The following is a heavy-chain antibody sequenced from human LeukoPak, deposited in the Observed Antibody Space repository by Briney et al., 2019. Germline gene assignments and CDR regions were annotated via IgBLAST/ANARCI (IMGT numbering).Heavy chain of an antibody. CDR3: ARGDYYDSGTNWFDP. CDR1: GGSISTFY. D-gene: IGHD3-10*01. CDR2: IYTSGST. J-gene: IGHJ5*02. V-gene: IGHV4-4*07. Sequence: SETLSLTCSVSGGSISTFYWSWIRQPAGKGLEWIGRIYTSGSTNYNPSLKSRVTISVDTSKNQFSLKLSSVTAADTAVYYCARGDYYDSGTNWFDPWGQGTLVTVSS.